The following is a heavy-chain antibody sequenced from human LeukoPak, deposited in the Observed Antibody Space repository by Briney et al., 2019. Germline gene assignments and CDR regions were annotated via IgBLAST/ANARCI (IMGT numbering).Heavy chain of an antibody. D-gene: IGHD3-10*01. CDR1: GYTLSELS. CDR3: ATSGNTFVPPYYYFAMDV. V-gene: IGHV1-24*01. CDR2: FDPEDGET. Sequence: ASVKVSCKVSGYTLSELSIHWVRQAPGKGLEWMGGFDPEDGETTYAQKFQGRVTMTEDTSTDTAYMELSSLRSEDTAVYYCATSGNTFVPPYYYFAMDVWGQGTTVTVSS. J-gene: IGHJ6*02.